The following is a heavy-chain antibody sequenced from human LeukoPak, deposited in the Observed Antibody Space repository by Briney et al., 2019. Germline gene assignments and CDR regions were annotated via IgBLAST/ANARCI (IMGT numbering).Heavy chain of an antibody. CDR1: GFTFSSYS. CDR3: ARDDLGYGGNADFDY. V-gene: IGHV3-7*01. D-gene: IGHD4-23*01. Sequence: PGGSLRLSCAASGFTFSSYSMNWVRQAPGKGLEWVANIKQDGSEKYYVDSVKGRFTISRDNSKNTLYLQMNSLRAEDTAVYYCARDDLGYGGNADFDYWGQGTLVTVSS. J-gene: IGHJ4*02. CDR2: IKQDGSEK.